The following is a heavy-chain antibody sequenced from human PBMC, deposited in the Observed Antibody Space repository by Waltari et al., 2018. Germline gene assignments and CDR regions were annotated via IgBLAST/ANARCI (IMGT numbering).Heavy chain of an antibody. CDR3: ARGAVFGVVINWYFDL. J-gene: IGHJ2*01. D-gene: IGHD3-3*01. CDR1: GYSFIDYK. Sequence: QTPLVQSGVEVKRPGASVKAPCKASGYSFIDYKITWVRQAPGQGLEWMGWISGYNDDTNYAQNFQGRVTMTTDRSTATAYLELTSLKSDDTAVYYCARGAVFGVVINWYFDLWGPGTLVTVSS. CDR2: ISGYNDDT. V-gene: IGHV1-18*04.